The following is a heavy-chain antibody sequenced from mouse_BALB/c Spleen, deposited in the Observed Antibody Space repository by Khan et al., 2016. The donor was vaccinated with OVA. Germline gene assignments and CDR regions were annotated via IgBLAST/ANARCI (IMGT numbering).Heavy chain of an antibody. Sequence: QIQLVQSGPELKKPGETVKISCKASGYTFTNYGMNWVKQAPGKGLKWMGWINTYTGEPTYADDFKGRFAFSLETSARTAYLQINNLKNEDTATYFCARPPYFSYVMDYWGQGTSVTVSS. V-gene: IGHV9-3-1*01. CDR3: ARPPYFSYVMDY. J-gene: IGHJ4*01. CDR2: INTYTGEP. CDR1: GYTFTNYG. D-gene: IGHD2-10*01.